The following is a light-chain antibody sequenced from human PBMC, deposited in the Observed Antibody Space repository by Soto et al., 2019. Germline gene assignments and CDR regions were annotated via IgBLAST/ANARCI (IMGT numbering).Light chain of an antibody. J-gene: IGLJ1*01. CDR2: EDN. CDR3: QSYDSSHHHGV. Sequence: NFMLTQPHSVSESPGKTVTISCTRSSGSIASNYVQWYQQRPGSAPTTVIYEDNQRPSGVPDRFSGSIDSSSNSASLTISGLKTEDEADSYCQSYDSSHHHGVLGTGTKLTVL. V-gene: IGLV6-57*03. CDR1: SGSIASNY.